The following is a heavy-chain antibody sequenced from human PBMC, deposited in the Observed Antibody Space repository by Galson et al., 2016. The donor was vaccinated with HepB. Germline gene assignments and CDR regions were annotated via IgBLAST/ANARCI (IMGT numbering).Heavy chain of an antibody. D-gene: IGHD5-12*01. CDR1: GFIFSDYG. Sequence: SLRLSCAASGFIFSDYGMHWVRQAPGKGLEWVAVIWNDGSNKYYADSVKGRFTISRDNSKNTLDLQVNILKVEDTAVYYCVRDKEGGYGFDYWGQGILVPVSS. J-gene: IGHJ4*01. CDR2: IWNDGSNK. CDR3: VRDKEGGYGFDY. V-gene: IGHV3-33*01.